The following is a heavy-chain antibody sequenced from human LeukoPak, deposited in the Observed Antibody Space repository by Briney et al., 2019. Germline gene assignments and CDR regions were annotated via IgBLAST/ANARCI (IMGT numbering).Heavy chain of an antibody. Sequence: GGSLRLSCAASGFTFSSYAMSWVRQAPGKGLEWVSGISGSGDNTYYADSVKGRFTISRDNSKNTLCLQMNSLRAEDTAVYYCAKDRDYVASYNWFDPWGQGTLVTVSS. CDR3: AKDRDYVASYNWFDP. D-gene: IGHD4-17*01. CDR2: ISGSGDNT. J-gene: IGHJ5*02. CDR1: GFTFSSYA. V-gene: IGHV3-23*01.